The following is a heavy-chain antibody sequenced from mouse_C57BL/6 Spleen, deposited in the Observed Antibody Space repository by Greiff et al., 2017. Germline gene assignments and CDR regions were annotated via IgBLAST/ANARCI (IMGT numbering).Heavy chain of an antibody. V-gene: IGHV1-22*01. D-gene: IGHD1-1*01. Sequence: VQLQQSGPELVKPGASVKMSCKASGYTFTDYNMHWVKQSHGKSLEWIGYINPNNGGTSYNQKFKGKATLTVNKSSSTAYMELRSLTAEDSAVYYCASVDYGSSYRFAYWGQGTLVTVSA. CDR1: GYTFTDYN. CDR2: INPNNGGT. J-gene: IGHJ3*01. CDR3: ASVDYGSSYRFAY.